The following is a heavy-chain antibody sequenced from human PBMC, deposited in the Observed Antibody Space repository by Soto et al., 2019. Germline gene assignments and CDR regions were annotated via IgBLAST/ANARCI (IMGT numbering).Heavy chain of an antibody. V-gene: IGHV1-18*01. D-gene: IGHD5-18*01. CDR2: ISPYNGRT. J-gene: IGHJ6*02. CDR1: CSIFPSSV. CDR3: GRCRTDSYARDG. Sequence: RVSCQFICSIFPSSVIDCVGTVPGQGPEWMGWISPYNGRTNYAQSVKGRVVMTTEISTNTVYLELRSLRSDDSARYYCGRCRTDSYARDGWGQGTMVNGS.